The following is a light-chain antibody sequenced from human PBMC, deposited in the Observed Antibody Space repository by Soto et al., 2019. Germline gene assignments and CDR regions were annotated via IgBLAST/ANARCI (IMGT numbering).Light chain of an antibody. J-gene: IGKJ2*01. CDR2: GAS. CDR1: QSVSSN. V-gene: IGKV3-15*01. CDR3: QQYDNWET. Sequence: EIVMTQSPATLSVSPGERATLSCRASQSVSSNLAWYQQRPGQPPRLLISGASTRATGIPARFSGSGSGTEFTLTISRLQSEDFAVYYCQQYDNWETFGQGTKLEIK.